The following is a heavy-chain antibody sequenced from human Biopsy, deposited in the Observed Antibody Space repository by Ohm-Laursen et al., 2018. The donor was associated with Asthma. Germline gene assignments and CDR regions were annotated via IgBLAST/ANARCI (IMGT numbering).Heavy chain of an antibody. V-gene: IGHV1-2*06. Sequence: ASVKVSCKASGYTFIGCHIHWMRQAPGQVLEWMGRINPNSGGTNYAQKFQGRVTMTRDTSISTAYMEVSRLRSDDTAVYYCARGQKSAGDRWFDPWGQGTLVTVSS. D-gene: IGHD6-13*01. CDR3: ARGQKSAGDRWFDP. CDR2: INPNSGGT. J-gene: IGHJ5*02. CDR1: GYTFIGCH.